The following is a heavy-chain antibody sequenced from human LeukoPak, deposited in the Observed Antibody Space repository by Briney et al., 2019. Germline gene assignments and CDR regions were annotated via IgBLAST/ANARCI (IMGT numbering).Heavy chain of an antibody. D-gene: IGHD4-17*01. CDR1: GYTFTSYG. V-gene: IGHV1-18*01. CDR2: ISAYNGNT. J-gene: IGHJ4*02. Sequence: ASVKVSCKASGYTFTSYGISWVRQAPGQGLEWMGWISAYNGNTNYAQKLQGRVTMTTDTSTSTAYMELRSLRSDDTAVYYCAREGFDYGDYDGPDYWGQGTLATVSS. CDR3: AREGFDYGDYDGPDY.